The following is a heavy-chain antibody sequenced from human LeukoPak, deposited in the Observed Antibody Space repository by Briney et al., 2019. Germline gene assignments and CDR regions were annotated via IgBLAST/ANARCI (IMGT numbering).Heavy chain of an antibody. CDR3: ARLASSTSLLYWFDP. J-gene: IGHJ5*02. D-gene: IGHD2-2*01. CDR1: GGSLSSYY. V-gene: IGHV4-59*08. CDR2: IYYSGST. Sequence: SETLSLTCTVSGGSLSSYYWSWIRQPPGMGLEWIGYIYYSGSTNYNPSLKSRVTISVDTSKNQFSLKLSSVTAADTAVYYCARLASSTSLLYWFDPWGQGTLVTVSS.